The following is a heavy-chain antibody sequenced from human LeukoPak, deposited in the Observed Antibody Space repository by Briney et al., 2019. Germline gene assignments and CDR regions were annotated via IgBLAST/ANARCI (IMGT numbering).Heavy chain of an antibody. CDR3: AKSYSSGSGSYSGGHFDY. CDR1: GFTFSSYG. J-gene: IGHJ4*02. D-gene: IGHD3-10*01. V-gene: IGHV3-30*02. CDR2: IRYDGSNT. Sequence: GGSLRLSCAVSGFTFSSYGMHWVRQAPGKGLEWVAFIRYDGSNTYYADSVKCRFTISRDNSKSTLYLQMDTLRAEDTAVYYCAKSYSSGSGSYSGGHFDYWGEGTLVTVSS.